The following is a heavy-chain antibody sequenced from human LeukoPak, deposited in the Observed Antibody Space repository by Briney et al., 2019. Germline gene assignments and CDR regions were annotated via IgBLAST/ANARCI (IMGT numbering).Heavy chain of an antibody. CDR2: ISDSGDRT. Sequence: PGGSLRLSCAASGFAFSSQHVLSLRQAPGKGLEWVSAISDSGDRTYYVDSVKGRFTISRDNSKNTLYLQMNSLRADDTAVYYCAKDARRSSGWYCFDHWGQGTLVTVSS. CDR3: AKDARRSSGWYCFDH. V-gene: IGHV3-23*01. CDR1: GFAFSSQH. J-gene: IGHJ4*02. D-gene: IGHD6-19*01.